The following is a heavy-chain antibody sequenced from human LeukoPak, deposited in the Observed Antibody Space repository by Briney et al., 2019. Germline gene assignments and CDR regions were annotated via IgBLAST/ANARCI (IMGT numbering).Heavy chain of an antibody. CDR3: ARGIWTRTVSSYYLDY. CDR1: GFTFTNYA. D-gene: IGHD3/OR15-3a*01. V-gene: IGHV1-3*01. Sequence: ASVKVSCTASGFTFTNYAMQWVRQAPGQRLEWMGWINAGNGHTRYSQRFQGRVTITRDTSATTADMEVTSLRSEDTAVYYCARGIWTRTVSSYYLDYWGQGTLVTVSS. J-gene: IGHJ4*02. CDR2: INAGNGHT.